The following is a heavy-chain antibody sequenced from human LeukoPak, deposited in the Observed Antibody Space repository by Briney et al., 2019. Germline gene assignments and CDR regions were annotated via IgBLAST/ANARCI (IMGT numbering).Heavy chain of an antibody. CDR3: AKSYGDYYYMDV. D-gene: IGHD4-17*01. Sequence: GGSLRLSCAASGFTFDDYAMHWVRQAPGKGLEWVSGISWNSGSIGYADSVKGRFTISRDNAKNSLYLQMNSLRAEDTALYYCAKSYGDYYYMDVWGKGTTVTVS. CDR1: GFTFDDYA. V-gene: IGHV3-9*01. J-gene: IGHJ6*03. CDR2: ISWNSGSI.